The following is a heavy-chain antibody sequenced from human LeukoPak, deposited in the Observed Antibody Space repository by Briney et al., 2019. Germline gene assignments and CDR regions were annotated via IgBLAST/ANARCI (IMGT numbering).Heavy chain of an antibody. D-gene: IGHD4-17*01. CDR2: INAGNGNT. V-gene: IGHV1-3*01. CDR3: ATVPMTTVTTPFDY. CDR1: GYTFTSYA. J-gene: IGHJ4*02. Sequence: ASEKVSCKASGYTFTSYAMHWVRQAPGQRLEWMGWINAGNGNTKYSQKFQGRVTITRDTSASTAYMELSSLRSEDTAVYYCATVPMTTVTTPFDYWGQGTLVTVSS.